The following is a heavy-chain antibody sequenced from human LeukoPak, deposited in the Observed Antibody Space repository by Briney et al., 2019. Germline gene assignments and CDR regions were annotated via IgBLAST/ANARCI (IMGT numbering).Heavy chain of an antibody. V-gene: IGHV1-69*13. Sequence: SVKVSCKASGGTFSSYAISWVRQAPGQGLEWMGGIIPIFGTANYAQKFQGRVTITADESTGTAYMELSSLRSEDTAVYYCAREDLPADFGYGDSRGPDAFDIWGQGTMVTVSS. CDR1: GGTFSSYA. J-gene: IGHJ3*02. CDR3: AREDLPADFGYGDSRGPDAFDI. CDR2: IIPIFGTA. D-gene: IGHD4-17*01.